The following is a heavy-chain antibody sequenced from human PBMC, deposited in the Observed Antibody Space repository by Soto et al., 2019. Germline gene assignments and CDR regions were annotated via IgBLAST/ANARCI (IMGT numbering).Heavy chain of an antibody. D-gene: IGHD4-4*01. CDR3: AKEPDYKGHYYYYDVDV. J-gene: IGHJ6*02. V-gene: IGHV3-23*01. CDR1: EFGFTRYA. CDR2: ISGGGDYT. Sequence: GGSLRLSCAASEFGFTRYAMNWVRQAPGKGLEWVSTISGGGDYTYYADSVKGRFTISRDNPRNTLYLQMDSLRAEDTAIYYCAKEPDYKGHYYYYDVDVWGRGTTVTVSS.